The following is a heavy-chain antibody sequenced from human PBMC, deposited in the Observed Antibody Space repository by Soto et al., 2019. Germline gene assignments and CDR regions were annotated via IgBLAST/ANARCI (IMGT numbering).Heavy chain of an antibody. D-gene: IGHD2-21*01. J-gene: IGHJ6*02. CDR2: IWYDGSNK. CDR3: ARNRDGYYYYYGMDV. CDR1: GFTFSSYG. V-gene: IGHV3-33*01. Sequence: QVQLVESGGGVVQPGRSLRLSCAASGFTFSSYGMHWVRQAPGKGLEWVAVIWYDGSNKYYADSVKGRFTISRDNSKNTLYLQMNSLRAEDTAVYYCARNRDGYYYYYGMDVWGQGTTVTVSS.